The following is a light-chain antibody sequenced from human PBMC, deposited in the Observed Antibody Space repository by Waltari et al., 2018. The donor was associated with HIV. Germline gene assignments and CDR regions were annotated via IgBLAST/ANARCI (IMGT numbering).Light chain of an antibody. J-gene: IGLJ2*01. CDR2: DVT. CDR1: SSNIGANNY. Sequence: QSALTQPASVSGSPGQSITISCTGTSSNIGANNYVSWYRQHPGKAPKLIIYDVTKRPSGVSNRFSGSKSGNTASLTISGLQAEDEADYHCCSYAGSESSEVFGGGTKLTVL. CDR3: CSYAGSESSEV. V-gene: IGLV2-23*02.